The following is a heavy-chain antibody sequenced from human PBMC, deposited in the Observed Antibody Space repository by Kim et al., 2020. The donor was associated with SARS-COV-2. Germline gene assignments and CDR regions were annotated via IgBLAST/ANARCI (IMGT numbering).Heavy chain of an antibody. CDR1: GGSISSYY. CDR3: ARHIGVDFWCALGDYYRGV. J-gene: IGHJ6*03. D-gene: IGHD3-3*01. V-gene: IGHV4-59*08. Sequence: SETLSLTCTVSGGSISSYYWSWIRQPPGKGLEWIGYIYYSGSTNYNPSLKSRVTISVDTSKNQFSLKLSSVTAADTAVDYCARHIGVDFWCALGDYYRGV. CDR2: IYYSGST.